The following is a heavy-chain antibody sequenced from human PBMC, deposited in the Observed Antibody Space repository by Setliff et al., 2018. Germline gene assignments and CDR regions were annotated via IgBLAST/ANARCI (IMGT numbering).Heavy chain of an antibody. J-gene: IGHJ5*02. CDR1: GGTFRSYG. CDR3: ARTKGFVDGYLDP. D-gene: IGHD3-10*01. Sequence: SVKVSCKASGGTFRSYGISWVRQAPGQGLEWMGGTIPSFGSTNYAQKFQDRVTIITDESTSTAYMELSSLRTDDTAVYYCARTKGFVDGYLDPWGQGTLVTVSS. CDR2: TIPSFGST. V-gene: IGHV1-69*05.